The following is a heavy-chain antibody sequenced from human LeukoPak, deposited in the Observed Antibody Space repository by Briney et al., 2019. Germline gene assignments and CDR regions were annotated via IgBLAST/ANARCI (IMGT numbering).Heavy chain of an antibody. Sequence: GGSLRPSCAASGFTFSDYAMSWVRQAPGKGLEWVSALSSSGTITYYADSVKGRFAISRDNSRNTLYLQMNSLRAEDTAVYYCAKSRDYGDSLPFDYWGQGTLVTVSS. CDR1: GFTFSDYA. V-gene: IGHV3-23*01. CDR2: LSSSGTIT. CDR3: AKSRDYGDSLPFDY. J-gene: IGHJ4*02. D-gene: IGHD4-17*01.